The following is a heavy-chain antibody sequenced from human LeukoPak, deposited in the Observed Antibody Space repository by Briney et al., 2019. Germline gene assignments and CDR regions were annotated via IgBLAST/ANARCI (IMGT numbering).Heavy chain of an antibody. CDR1: GGSISSYY. V-gene: IGHV4-4*07. D-gene: IGHD5-24*01. J-gene: IGHJ4*02. Sequence: SKTLSLTCTVSGGSISSYYWSWIRQPAGKGLEWIGRIYTSGSTNYNPSLKSRVTMSVDTSKNQFSLKLSSVTAADTAVYYCARDHPPGDGYNSWYFDYWGQGTLVTVSS. CDR2: IYTSGST. CDR3: ARDHPPGDGYNSWYFDY.